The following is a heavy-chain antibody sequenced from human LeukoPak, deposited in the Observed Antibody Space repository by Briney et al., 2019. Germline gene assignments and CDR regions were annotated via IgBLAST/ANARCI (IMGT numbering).Heavy chain of an antibody. J-gene: IGHJ4*02. V-gene: IGHV3-48*01. D-gene: IGHD6-19*01. Sequence: GGSLRLSCVASGFTFTDYFMNWVRQAPGKGLEWVSYISSSSNIMNYADSVKGRFTTSRDNAKNSLYLQMNSLRAEDTAVYYCARGAQWPYWGQGTLVTVSS. CDR1: GFTFTDYF. CDR2: ISSSSNIM. CDR3: ARGAQWPY.